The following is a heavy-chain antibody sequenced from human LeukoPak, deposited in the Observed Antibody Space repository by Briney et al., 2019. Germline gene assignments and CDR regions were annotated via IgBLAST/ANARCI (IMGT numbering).Heavy chain of an antibody. CDR3: ASNWSDFDY. CDR2: IYHGETT. V-gene: IGHV4-38-2*02. J-gene: IGHJ4*02. Sequence: NPSETLSLTCTVSGYSITTGHYWGWIRQPPGRGLEWIGSIYHGETTYYNPSLKTRLTISLDTSKNQFSLKLSSVTAADTAVYYCASNWSDFDYWGQGILVTVSS. CDR1: GYSITTGHY. D-gene: IGHD1-1*01.